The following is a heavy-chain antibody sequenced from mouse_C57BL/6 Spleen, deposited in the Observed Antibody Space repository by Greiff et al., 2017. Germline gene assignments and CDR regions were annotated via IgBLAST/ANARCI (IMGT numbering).Heavy chain of an antibody. CDR3: AREDSSGYDY. CDR1: GYTFTNYW. CDR2: IYPGGGYT. Sequence: VQLQQSGAELVRPGTSVKMSCKASGYTFTNYWIGWAKQRPGQGLEWIGDIYPGGGYTNYNEKFKGKATLTADKASSTAYMQFSSLTSEDSAIYYCAREDSSGYDYWGQGTTLTVSS. V-gene: IGHV1-63*01. D-gene: IGHD3-2*02. J-gene: IGHJ2*01.